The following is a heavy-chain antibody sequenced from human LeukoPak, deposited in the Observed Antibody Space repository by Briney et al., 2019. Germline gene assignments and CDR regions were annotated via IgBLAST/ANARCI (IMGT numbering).Heavy chain of an antibody. CDR1: GFTLNNDA. V-gene: IGHV3-23*01. D-gene: IGHD5-18*01. CDR3: AKDPRDHSYGWSWRYFDY. Sequence: GGSLRLPCTASGFTLNNDAMSWVRQAPGKGLEWVSAISGGDTYYAGSVKGRFTISRDNSKNTLYLQMNSLRAEDTAVYYCAKDPRDHSYGWSWRYFDYWGQGTLVTVSS. CDR2: ISGGDT. J-gene: IGHJ4*02.